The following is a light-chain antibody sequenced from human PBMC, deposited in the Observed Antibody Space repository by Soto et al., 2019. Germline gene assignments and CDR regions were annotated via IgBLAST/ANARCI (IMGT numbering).Light chain of an antibody. V-gene: IGKV3-11*01. CDR3: QQRSNWPFT. CDR2: DAS. J-gene: IGKJ3*01. CDR1: QSVSSY. Sequence: EIVLTQSPATLSLSPGERATLSCRASQSVSSYLAWYQQKPGQAPRLLIYDASNRATGIPARFSGSGSGTDFSLTISSLGPEDFAVYYWQQRSNWPFTFGPGTNVDIK.